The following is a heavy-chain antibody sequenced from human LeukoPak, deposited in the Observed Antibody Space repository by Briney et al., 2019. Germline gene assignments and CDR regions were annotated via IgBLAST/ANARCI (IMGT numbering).Heavy chain of an antibody. J-gene: IGHJ4*02. D-gene: IGHD1-26*01. V-gene: IGHV3-21*01. Sequence: GGSLRLSCAASGFTFSSYSMNWVRQAPGKGLEWVSSSSSTGRYIYYADSVKGRFTISRDNAKNSLYLQMNSLGTEDTAVYYCARALELIVGGTSDYFDYWGQGTLVTVSS. CDR2: SSSTGRYI. CDR1: GFTFSSYS. CDR3: ARALELIVGGTSDYFDY.